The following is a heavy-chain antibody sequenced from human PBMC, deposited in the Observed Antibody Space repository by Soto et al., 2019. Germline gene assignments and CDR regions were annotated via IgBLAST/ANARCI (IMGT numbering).Heavy chain of an antibody. CDR2: ISNGGSDT. CDR1: VFSFSTFG. D-gene: IGHD3-22*01. CDR3: ASNSMTHDY. J-gene: IGHJ4*02. V-gene: IGHV3-23*01. Sequence: GGALRLSCTASVFSFSTFGMSWVRQAPGKGLEWVSGISNGGSDTYYADSVKGRFIISRDNSKNTLYLQMSSLRGDDTAVYYCASNSMTHDYWGQGTLVTVSS.